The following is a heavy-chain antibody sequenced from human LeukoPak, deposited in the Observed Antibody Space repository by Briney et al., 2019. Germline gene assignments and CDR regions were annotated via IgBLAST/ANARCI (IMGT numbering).Heavy chain of an antibody. Sequence: GGSLRLSCAASGFTFSSYSMNWVRKAPGKGPEGVSYVSSSSSTIYYADSVKGRFTISRDNAKNSLYLQMNSLRAEDTAVYYCAKDPTSSSALDYWGQGTLVTVSS. CDR2: VSSSSSTI. CDR1: GFTFSSYS. J-gene: IGHJ4*02. V-gene: IGHV3-48*01. D-gene: IGHD6-6*01. CDR3: AKDPTSSSALDY.